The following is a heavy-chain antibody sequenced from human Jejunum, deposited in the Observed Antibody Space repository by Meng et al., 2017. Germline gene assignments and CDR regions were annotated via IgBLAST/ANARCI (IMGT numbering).Heavy chain of an antibody. D-gene: IGHD1-26*01. CDR1: GGSISGYF. CDR2: FTRGGTT. J-gene: IGHJ4*02. CDR3: ARHEVDFDN. V-gene: IGHV4-34*02. Sequence: QVPLQQWGAGLLTPSETLSLPCAVYGGSISGYFWSWIRQAPGEGLEWVGEFTRGGTTNYNPSLKSRVTISADTSKNQFSLTLSSVSAADTAVYYCARHEVDFDNWGQGTLVTVAS.